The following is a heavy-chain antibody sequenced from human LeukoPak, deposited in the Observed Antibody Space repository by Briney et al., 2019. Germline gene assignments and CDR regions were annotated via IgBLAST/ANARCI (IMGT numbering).Heavy chain of an antibody. D-gene: IGHD3/OR15-3a*01. CDR3: ARANVFWTGFHPYYFNS. V-gene: IGHV5-51*01. J-gene: IGHJ4*02. CDR1: GXIFPNYW. Sequence: GESLKISCKGSGXIFPNYWIGWVRQMPGKGLEWMEIIYPGDSDTRYSPSFQGQVTISTDNSISTAYLQWSSLKTSDTAIYYCARANVFWTGFHPYYFNSWGQGTLVTVPS. CDR2: IYPGDSDT.